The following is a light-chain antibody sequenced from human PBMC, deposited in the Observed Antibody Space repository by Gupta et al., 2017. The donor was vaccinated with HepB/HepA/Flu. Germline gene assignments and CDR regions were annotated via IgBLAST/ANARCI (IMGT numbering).Light chain of an antibody. V-gene: IGKV3-15*01. CDR1: QSVSSH. CDR3: QQYNYLWT. CDR2: GAS. Sequence: DMVMTPSPATLSVSPGEGVTLSCRASQSVSSHLSWYQQKPGQAPRLLIFGASTRATGTPASFSGSGSGTEFTLTISSLQSEDFAVYYCQQYNYLWTFGPGTKVEIK. J-gene: IGKJ1*01.